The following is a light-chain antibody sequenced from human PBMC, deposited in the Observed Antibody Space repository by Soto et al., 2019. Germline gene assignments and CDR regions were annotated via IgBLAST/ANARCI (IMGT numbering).Light chain of an antibody. CDR1: QSVNSN. CDR3: QQYKNFWT. V-gene: IGKV3-15*01. CDR2: GAS. J-gene: IGKJ1*01. Sequence: EIVMTQSPATLSVSPGERATLSCRASQSVNSNLAWYQQKPGQAPRLVIYGASTRATGIPARFSGSGSGTEFTLTISSLQSEDFAVYYFQQYKNFWTFGQGTKVEIK.